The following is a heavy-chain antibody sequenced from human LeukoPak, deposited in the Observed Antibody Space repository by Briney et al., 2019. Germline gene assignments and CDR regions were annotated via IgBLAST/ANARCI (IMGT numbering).Heavy chain of an antibody. J-gene: IGHJ1*01. CDR2: ISAGGHNT. CDR1: GFSFSDYA. Sequence: GGSLRLSCDASGFSFSDYAMHWVRQAPGKGLERVSGISAGGHNTYYADSVKGRFTISRDNSMNTLFLQMNTLRAEDTAVYYCAKDPAAAGTAEYFHHWGQGTLVTVSS. CDR3: AKDPAAAGTAEYFHH. D-gene: IGHD6-13*01. V-gene: IGHV3-23*01.